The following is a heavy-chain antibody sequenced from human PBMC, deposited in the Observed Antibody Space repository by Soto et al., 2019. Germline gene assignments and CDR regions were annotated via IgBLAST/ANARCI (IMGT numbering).Heavy chain of an antibody. V-gene: IGHV3-13*01. CDR1: GFTFSSYD. Sequence: WALRLSCAASGFTFSSYDMHWVRQATGKGLEWVSSIGTAGDTYYPGSVKGRFTISRENAKNSLYLQMNSLRAGDTAVYYCARCANSGLDYYFDYWGQGTLVTVSS. CDR3: ARCANSGLDYYFDY. D-gene: IGHD5-12*01. J-gene: IGHJ4*02. CDR2: IGTAGDT.